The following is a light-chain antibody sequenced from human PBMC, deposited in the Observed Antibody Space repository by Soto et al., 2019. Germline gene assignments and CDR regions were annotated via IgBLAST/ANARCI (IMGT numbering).Light chain of an antibody. CDR3: QQRNNWPLT. J-gene: IGKJ4*01. V-gene: IGKV3-11*01. Sequence: EVVLTQSPATLPLCLGERATFSGRASQSVSSDLAWYHQKPGQAPRLLIYGASTRAIGIPARFSGSGSGTDFTLTISSLESEDFAVYYCQQRNNWPLTFGGGTKVDIK. CDR2: GAS. CDR1: QSVSSD.